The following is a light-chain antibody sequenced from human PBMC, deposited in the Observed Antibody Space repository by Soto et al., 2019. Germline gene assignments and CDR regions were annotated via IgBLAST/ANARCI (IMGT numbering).Light chain of an antibody. Sequence: DIQMTQSPSTVSAYVGDSVTITCRASQSIATWLAWYQQRPGKAPKLLIYDVSSLQSGVPSRFSGSGSGTEFTLTISSLQPEDFATYYCQQLESYPSTFGGGTKWIS. CDR1: QSIATW. V-gene: IGKV1-5*01. CDR3: QQLESYPST. J-gene: IGKJ4*01. CDR2: DVS.